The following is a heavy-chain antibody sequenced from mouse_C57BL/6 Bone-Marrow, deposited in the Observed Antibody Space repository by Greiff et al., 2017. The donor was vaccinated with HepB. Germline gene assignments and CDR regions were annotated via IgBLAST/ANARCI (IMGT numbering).Heavy chain of an antibody. D-gene: IGHD2-1*01. CDR3: ARHSGLLYWYFDV. Sequence: VQLVESGPGLVAPSQSLSITCTVSGFSLTSYGVHWVRQPPGKGLEWLVVICSDGSTTYNTALKSRLSISKDNSKSQVFLKMNSLQTDDTAMYYCARHSGLLYWYFDVWGTGTTVTVSS. CDR2: ICSDGST. V-gene: IGHV2-6-1*01. CDR1: GFSLTSYG. J-gene: IGHJ1*03.